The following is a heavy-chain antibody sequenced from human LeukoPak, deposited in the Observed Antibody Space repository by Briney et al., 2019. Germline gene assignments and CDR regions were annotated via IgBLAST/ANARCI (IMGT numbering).Heavy chain of an antibody. J-gene: IGHJ4*02. CDR2: ISGSTSSN. Sequence: PGGSLRLSCTASGFRFSDYYMSWIRQTPGKGLEWISYISGSTSSNYTAYSDSVKGRFTISRDNAKNSLYLQMKNLRPEDTAIYYCARLSGDYWGQGILVSVSS. D-gene: IGHD2/OR15-2a*01. V-gene: IGHV3-11*06. CDR3: ARLSGDY. CDR1: GFRFSDYY.